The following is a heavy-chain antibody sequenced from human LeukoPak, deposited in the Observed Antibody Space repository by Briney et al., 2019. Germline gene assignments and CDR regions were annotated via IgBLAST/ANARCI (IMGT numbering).Heavy chain of an antibody. J-gene: IGHJ6*04. CDR3: ARDLYSSSSGFMDV. CDR2: TNPNSGGT. CDR1: GYTFTGYY. V-gene: IGHV1-2*02. D-gene: IGHD6-6*01. Sequence: ASVKVSCKASGYTFTGYYMHWVRQAPGQGLEWMGWTNPNSGGTNYAQKFQGRVTMTRDTSISTAYMELSRLRSDDTAVYYCARDLYSSSSGFMDVWGKGTTVTVSS.